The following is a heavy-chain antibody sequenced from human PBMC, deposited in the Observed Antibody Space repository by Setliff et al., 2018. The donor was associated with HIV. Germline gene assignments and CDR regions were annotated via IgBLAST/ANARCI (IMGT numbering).Heavy chain of an antibody. CDR3: ARGTTLNVVPDAFDI. D-gene: IGHD4-17*01. J-gene: IGHJ3*02. V-gene: IGHV4-38-2*02. Sequence: ETLSLTCSVSGYSISSGYYWAWIRQPPGKGLEWIGYIYHAGNTYYNPSLKSRVTISVDTSKNQISLRLNSLTAADTAVYYCARGTTLNVVPDAFDIWGQGTMVTVSS. CDR1: GYSISSGYY. CDR2: IYHAGNT.